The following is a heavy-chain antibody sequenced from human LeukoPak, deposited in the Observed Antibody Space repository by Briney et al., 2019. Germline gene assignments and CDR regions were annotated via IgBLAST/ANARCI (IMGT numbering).Heavy chain of an antibody. CDR1: GFTFSSYW. V-gene: IGHV3-7*01. D-gene: IGHD5-24*01. J-gene: IGHJ6*03. Sequence: PGGSLRLSCAASGFTFSSYWMSWVRQAPGKGLEWVANIKQDGSEKYYVDSVKGRFTISRDNAKNSLYLQMNSLRAEDTAVYYCARDRGDGYNYWRYYYYMDVWGKGTTVTVSS. CDR2: IKQDGSEK. CDR3: ARDRGDGYNYWRYYYYMDV.